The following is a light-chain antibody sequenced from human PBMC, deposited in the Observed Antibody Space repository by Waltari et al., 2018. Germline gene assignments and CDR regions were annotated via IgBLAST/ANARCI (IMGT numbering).Light chain of an antibody. CDR3: CSYGSLSTLI. CDR2: EVN. V-gene: IGLV2-23*02. Sequence: QSALTQPASVSGSPGPSITIPSTGTSRAVGAYNLVSWYQQSPGKAPKLFIYEVNKRPSGISNRFSGSKSGTTASLTISGLQAEDEADYYCCSYGSLSTLIFGGGTKLTVL. CDR1: SRAVGAYNL. J-gene: IGLJ2*01.